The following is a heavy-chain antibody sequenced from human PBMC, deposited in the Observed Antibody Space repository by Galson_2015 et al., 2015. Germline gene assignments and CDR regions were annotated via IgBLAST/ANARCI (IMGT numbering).Heavy chain of an antibody. Sequence: TLSLTCTVSGGSISSVDYYWSWIRQPPGKGLEWIGYIYYSGSTYYNPSLKSRVTTSVDTSKNQFSLKLSSVTAADTAVYYCARSVWIRFDYWGQGTLVTVSS. CDR1: GGSISSVDYY. D-gene: IGHD1-1*01. V-gene: IGHV4-30-4*01. CDR3: ARSVWIRFDY. CDR2: IYYSGST. J-gene: IGHJ4*02.